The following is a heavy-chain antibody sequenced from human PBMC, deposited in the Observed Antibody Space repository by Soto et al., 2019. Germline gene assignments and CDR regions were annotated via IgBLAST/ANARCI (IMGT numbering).Heavy chain of an antibody. CDR3: ARDSRDAFDI. Sequence: LSLTFTVSGGSISSGGYYWSWIRQHPGKGLEWIGYIYYSGSTYYNPSLKSRVTISVDTPKNQFSLKLSSVTAADTAVYYCARDSRDAFDIWGQGTMVTVSS. CDR1: GGSISSGGYY. V-gene: IGHV4-31*03. J-gene: IGHJ3*02. CDR2: IYYSGST.